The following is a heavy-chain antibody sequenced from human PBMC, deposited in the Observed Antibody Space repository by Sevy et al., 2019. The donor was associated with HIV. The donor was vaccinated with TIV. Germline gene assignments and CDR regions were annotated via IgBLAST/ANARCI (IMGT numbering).Heavy chain of an antibody. V-gene: IGHV3-74*01. CDR2: INTDGESI. J-gene: IGHJ4*02. CDR1: GFTFSNYW. Sequence: GGSLRLSCAASGFTFSNYWMHWVRQAPGKGLVWISHINTDGESIRYADSVKGRFTISRDNAKNTLYLQVNSLRAEVTAVYYCARGTRGTFGNWGQGTLVTVSS. CDR3: ARGTRGTFGN. D-gene: IGHD1-26*01.